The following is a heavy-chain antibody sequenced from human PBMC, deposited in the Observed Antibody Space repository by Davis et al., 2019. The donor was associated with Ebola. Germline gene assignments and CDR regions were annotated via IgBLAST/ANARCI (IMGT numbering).Heavy chain of an antibody. D-gene: IGHD5-18*01. J-gene: IGHJ5*02. V-gene: IGHV1-18*01. CDR1: GYTFTSYG. Sequence: AASVKVSCKASGYTFTSYGISWVRQAPGQGLEWMGWISAYNGNTNYAQKFQGRVTITADESTSTAYMELRSLRSDDTAVYYCARSVDTANWFDLWGQGTLVTVSS. CDR3: ARSVDTANWFDL. CDR2: ISAYNGNT.